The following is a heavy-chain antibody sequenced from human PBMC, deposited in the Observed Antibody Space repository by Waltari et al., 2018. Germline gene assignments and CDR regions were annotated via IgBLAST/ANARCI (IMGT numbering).Heavy chain of an antibody. J-gene: IGHJ4*02. CDR1: GYTFTGYY. D-gene: IGHD3-16*01. V-gene: IGHV1-2*06. Sequence: QVQLVQSGAEVKKPGASVKVSCKASGYTFTGYYMHWVRQAPGQGLEWMGRINPNRGGTNYAQKFQGRVTMTRDTSISTAYMELSRLRSDDTAVYYCARSLGGQLTPVDYWGQGTLVTVSS. CDR3: ARSLGGQLTPVDY. CDR2: INPNRGGT.